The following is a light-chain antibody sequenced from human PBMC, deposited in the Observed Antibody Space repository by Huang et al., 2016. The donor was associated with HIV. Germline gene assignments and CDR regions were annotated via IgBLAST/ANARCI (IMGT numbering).Light chain of an antibody. Sequence: ELVLTQSPGTLSLSPGERATLSCRASQSVSSSYLAWYQQKPGQAPRLLIYGASSRATGIPDRFSGSWSGTDFTLTITRLEPEDFAVYYCQQFGMSPWTFGQGTKVDIK. CDR1: QSVSSSY. J-gene: IGKJ1*01. V-gene: IGKV3-20*01. CDR3: QQFGMSPWT. CDR2: GAS.